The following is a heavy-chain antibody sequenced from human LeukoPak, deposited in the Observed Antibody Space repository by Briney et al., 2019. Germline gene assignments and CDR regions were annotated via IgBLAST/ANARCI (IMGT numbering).Heavy chain of an antibody. CDR1: GFTFSSYS. CDR3: AKPRLRLEPYFDY. Sequence: GGSLRLSCAASGFTFSSYSMNWVRQAPGKGLEWVSSISSPSRYIYYADSVKGRFTISRDNSKNTLYLQMNSLRAEDTAVYYCAKPRLRLEPYFDYWGQGTLVTVSS. CDR2: ISSPSRYI. V-gene: IGHV3-21*01. J-gene: IGHJ4*02. D-gene: IGHD1-1*01.